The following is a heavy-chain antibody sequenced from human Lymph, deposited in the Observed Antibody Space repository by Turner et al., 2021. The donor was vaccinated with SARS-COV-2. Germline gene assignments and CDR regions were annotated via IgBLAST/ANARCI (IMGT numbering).Heavy chain of an antibody. CDR3: AKDLAGTYYSSFDY. V-gene: IGHV3-9*01. Sequence: EVQLLGSGGGLVQPGRSLKLSCAASGFTFDDYAMHWVRQAPGKGMEWVSGINWSGGSIAYADSVKGRFTISRDNPKYSLYLQMNSLRAEDTAFYYCAKDLAGTYYSSFDYWGQGTLVTVSS. J-gene: IGHJ4*02. D-gene: IGHD1-26*01. CDR2: INWSGGSI. CDR1: GFTFDDYA.